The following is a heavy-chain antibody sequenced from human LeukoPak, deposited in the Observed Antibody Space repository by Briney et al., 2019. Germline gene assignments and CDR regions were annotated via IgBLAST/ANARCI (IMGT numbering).Heavy chain of an antibody. CDR2: IYAGDTT. CDR1: GFTVVRKY. Sequence: GGSLRLSCAASGFTVVRKYMGWVRQAPGKGLEWVSVIYAGDTTYYTDSVKGRFPMSRDNSKNTVHLRVNSLRLDDTPVYYWASINWRYYFMDVWGQGTTVIVSS. V-gene: IGHV3-53*01. D-gene: IGHD3-16*02. CDR3: ASINWRYYFMDV. J-gene: IGHJ6*03.